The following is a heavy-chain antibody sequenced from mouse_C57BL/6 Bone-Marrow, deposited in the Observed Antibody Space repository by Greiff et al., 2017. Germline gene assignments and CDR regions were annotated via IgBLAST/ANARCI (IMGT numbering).Heavy chain of an antibody. J-gene: IGHJ2*01. CDR2: IHPNSGST. V-gene: IGHV1-64*01. Sequence: VQLQQPGAELVKPGASVKLSCKASGYTFTSYWMHWVKQRPGQGLEWIGMIHPNSGSTNYNEKFKSKATLTVDKSSSTAYMQLSSLTSEDTAVYYCARSRLLRFDYWGQGTTLTVSS. CDR3: ARSRLLRFDY. D-gene: IGHD3-2*02. CDR1: GYTFTSYW.